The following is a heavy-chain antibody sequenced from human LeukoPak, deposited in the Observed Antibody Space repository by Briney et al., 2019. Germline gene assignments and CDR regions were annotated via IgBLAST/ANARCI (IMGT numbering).Heavy chain of an antibody. CDR1: GFIFRHYA. CDR3: AKALGDWPTTLDY. V-gene: IGHV3-23*01. Sequence: GGSLRLSCSASGFIFRHYAVNWVRQSPGKGLEWVSGISGSGDSTYYADSVKGRFTVSRDNSRNTLYLQMNSLTAADTAVYFCAKALGDWPTTLDYWGRGTLVTVSS. D-gene: IGHD3-16*01. J-gene: IGHJ4*02. CDR2: ISGSGDST.